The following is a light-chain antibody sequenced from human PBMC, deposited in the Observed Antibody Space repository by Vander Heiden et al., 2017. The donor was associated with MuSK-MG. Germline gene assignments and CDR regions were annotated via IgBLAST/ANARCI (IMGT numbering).Light chain of an antibody. Sequence: QPVLTQSPSASASLGAAVNLTCALSSGHSRYAIAWHQQQPKKGPRYLMKLSSDGSHTKGDDIPDRFSGSSSGAERYLTISSLQSEDEADYYCQTWGTATVVFGGGTKLTVL. CDR1: SGHSRYA. CDR2: LSSDGSH. J-gene: IGLJ2*01. CDR3: QTWGTATVV. V-gene: IGLV4-69*02.